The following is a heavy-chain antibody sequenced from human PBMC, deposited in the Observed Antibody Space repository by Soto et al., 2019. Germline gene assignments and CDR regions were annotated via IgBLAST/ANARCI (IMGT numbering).Heavy chain of an antibody. V-gene: IGHV5-51*01. D-gene: IGHD3-10*01. CDR1: GCSFSSYW. J-gene: IGHJ6*02. Sequence: GEPLKISWKSSGCSFSSYWIGWVRQMPGKGLEWMGIIYPGDADIRYSPSFQGQVTISADKSISTAYLQWSSLKASDTAMYYCARHRITMVRGVVTYGMDVWGQGTTVTVYS. CDR2: IYPGDADI. CDR3: ARHRITMVRGVVTYGMDV.